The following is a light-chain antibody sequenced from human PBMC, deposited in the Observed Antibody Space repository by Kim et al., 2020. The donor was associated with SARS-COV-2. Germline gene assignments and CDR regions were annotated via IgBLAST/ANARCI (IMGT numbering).Light chain of an antibody. CDR1: QSVVSTY. CDR2: GAS. Sequence: PSLSPGERATLSCRASQSVVSTYFTWYQQKPGQAPRLLIHGASRRATGIPDRFSGSGSGTDFTLTINRLEPEDFAVYYCQAYGRTFGQGTKVDIK. J-gene: IGKJ1*01. V-gene: IGKV3-20*01. CDR3: QAYGRT.